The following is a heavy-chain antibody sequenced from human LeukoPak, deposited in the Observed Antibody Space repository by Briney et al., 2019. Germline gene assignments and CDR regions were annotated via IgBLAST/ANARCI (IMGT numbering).Heavy chain of an antibody. CDR1: GDSVSSNSAA. CDR2: TYYRSKWYN. CDR3: TRGAPVGSSREFDY. D-gene: IGHD5-24*01. Sequence: SQTLSLTCDISGDSVSSNSAAWNWIRQSPLRGLEWLGRTYYRSKWYNDYAVSVKSRITINPDTSKNQFSLQLNSVTPEDTAVYYCTRGAPVGSSREFDYWGQGTLATVSS. V-gene: IGHV6-1*01. J-gene: IGHJ4*02.